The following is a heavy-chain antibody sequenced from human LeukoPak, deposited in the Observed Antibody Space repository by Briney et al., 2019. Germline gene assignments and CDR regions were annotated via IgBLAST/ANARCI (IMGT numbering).Heavy chain of an antibody. J-gene: IGHJ3*02. Sequence: GGSLRLSCAASGFTFSSYEMNWVRQAPGKGLEWVSYISSSGSTIYYADSVKGRFTISRDNAKNSLYLQMISLRAEDTAVYYCATYYGANHGAFDIWGQGTMVTVSS. CDR2: ISSSGSTI. V-gene: IGHV3-48*03. D-gene: IGHD3-22*01. CDR3: ATYYGANHGAFDI. CDR1: GFTFSSYE.